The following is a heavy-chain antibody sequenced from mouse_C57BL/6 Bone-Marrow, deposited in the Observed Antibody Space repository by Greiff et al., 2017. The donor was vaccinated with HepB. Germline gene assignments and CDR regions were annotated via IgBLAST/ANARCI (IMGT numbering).Heavy chain of an antibody. CDR1: GFSFNTYA. D-gene: IGHD1-1*01. Sequence: EVKLVESGGGLVQPKGSLKLSCAASGFSFNTYAMNWVRQAPGKGLEWVARIRSKSNNYATYYADSVKDRFTISRDDSESMLYLQMNNLKTEDTAMYYCVRHDYYYGSLDYWGQGTTLTVSS. J-gene: IGHJ2*01. V-gene: IGHV10-1*01. CDR2: IRSKSNNYAT. CDR3: VRHDYYYGSLDY.